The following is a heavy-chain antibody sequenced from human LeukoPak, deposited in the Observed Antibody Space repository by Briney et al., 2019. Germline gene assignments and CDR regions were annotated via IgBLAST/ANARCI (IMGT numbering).Heavy chain of an antibody. CDR1: GYTFTSYG. CDR3: ARSGSGSYYGAFDI. CDR2: ISAYNGNT. V-gene: IGHV1-18*01. D-gene: IGHD3-10*01. Sequence: ASVKVSCKASGYTFTSYGISWVRQAPGQGLEWMGWISAYNGNTNYAQKLQGRVTMTTDTSTSTAYMELRSLRSDDAAVYYCARSGSGSYYGAFDIWGQGTMVTVSS. J-gene: IGHJ3*02.